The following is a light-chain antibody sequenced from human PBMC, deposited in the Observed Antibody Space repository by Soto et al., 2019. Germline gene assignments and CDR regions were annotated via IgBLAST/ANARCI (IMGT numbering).Light chain of an antibody. V-gene: IGKV3-20*01. CDR1: QTVPRDY. CDR3: QQYGGAPRT. CDR2: GTS. Sequence: EIVLTQSPGTLSLSPGERATLSCRASQTVPRDYLAWYQQKPGQAPRLLISGTSTRATGIPDRFSGSGSGTDLTLTITKLEPEDFAVYFCQQYGGAPRTFGQGTKVETK. J-gene: IGKJ1*01.